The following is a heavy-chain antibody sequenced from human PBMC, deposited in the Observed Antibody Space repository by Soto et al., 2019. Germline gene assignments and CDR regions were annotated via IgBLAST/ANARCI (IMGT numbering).Heavy chain of an antibody. V-gene: IGHV3-66*04. J-gene: IGHJ4*02. CDR1: VFTFSSYS. CDR2: IYSGGST. Sequence: GGSLRLSCAASVFTFSSYSMNWVRQAPGKGLEWVSVIYSGGSTYYADSVKGRFTISRDNSKNTLYLQMNSLRAEDTAVYYCARHGYNYGGGYFDYWGQGTLVTVPQ. CDR3: ARHGYNYGGGYFDY. D-gene: IGHD5-18*01.